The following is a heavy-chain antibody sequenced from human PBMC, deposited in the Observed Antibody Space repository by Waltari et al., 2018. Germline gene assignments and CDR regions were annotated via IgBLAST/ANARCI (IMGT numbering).Heavy chain of an antibody. V-gene: IGHV1-24*01. D-gene: IGHD3-22*01. CDR2: YVPEDGEI. Sequence: QVQLVQSGADVKKPGASVKVSCKVSGYTLSELYMHWVRQAPGKGLDWMGGYVPEDGEIIDSQKFQGRVIMTEDTSTDTAFMELSSLRSEDTAVYYCATNYYDSSGYVHDAFDIWGQGTRVTVSS. J-gene: IGHJ3*02. CDR1: GYTLSELY. CDR3: ATNYYDSSGYVHDAFDI.